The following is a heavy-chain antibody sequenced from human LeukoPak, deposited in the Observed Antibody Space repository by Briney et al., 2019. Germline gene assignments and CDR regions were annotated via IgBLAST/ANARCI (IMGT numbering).Heavy chain of an antibody. J-gene: IGHJ4*02. CDR2: IYYSGST. V-gene: IGHV4-30-4*01. Sequence: PSETLSLTCTVSGGSISSGDYYWSWIRQPPGKGLEWIGYIYYSGSTYYNPSLKSRVTVSVDTSKNQFSLKLSSVTAADTAVYYCARPRYSSSWYYFDYWGQGTLVTVSS. D-gene: IGHD6-13*01. CDR3: ARPRYSSSWYYFDY. CDR1: GGSISSGDYY.